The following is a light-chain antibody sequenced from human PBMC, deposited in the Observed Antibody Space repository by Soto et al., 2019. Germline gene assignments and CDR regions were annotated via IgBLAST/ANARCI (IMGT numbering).Light chain of an antibody. J-gene: IGKJ1*01. CDR1: QGIRND. CDR2: AAS. CDR3: LQYNIYPWT. V-gene: IGKV1-17*01. Sequence: DIQMTQSPSSLSASVGDRVTITCRASQGIRNDLGWYQQKPGKAPKRLIYAASSFQSGVPSRVSGSGSGTEFTLTICILQPEEFATYYCLQYNIYPWTFGQWTKVEIK.